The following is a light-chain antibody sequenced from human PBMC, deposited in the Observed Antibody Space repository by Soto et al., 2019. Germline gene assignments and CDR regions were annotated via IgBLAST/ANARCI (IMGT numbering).Light chain of an antibody. CDR2: GSS. CDR1: QSVSNKY. J-gene: IGKJ4*01. CDR3: QQYNSYPLT. V-gene: IGKV3-20*01. Sequence: EVVLTQSPGTLSLSPGERATLSCRASQSVSNKYLAWYQQKPGQAPRLLIFGSSDRATGIPDRFSGSGSGTDFTLTISRLEPEDFAVYYCQQYNSYPLTFGGGTKVEIK.